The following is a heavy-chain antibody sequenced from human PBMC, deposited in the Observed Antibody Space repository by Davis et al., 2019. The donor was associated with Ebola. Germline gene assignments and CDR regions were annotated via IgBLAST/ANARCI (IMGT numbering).Heavy chain of an antibody. CDR3: ARHEYDFWSGNSLGLDY. CDR2: IDPSDSYT. D-gene: IGHD3-3*01. Sequence: GGSLRLSCKGSGYTFTSYWITWVRQMPGKGLEWMGRIDPSDSYTKYSPSFQGHVTISADKSISTAYLQWSSLKASDTAMYYCARHEYDFWSGNSLGLDYWGQGTLVTVSS. J-gene: IGHJ4*02. V-gene: IGHV5-10-1*01. CDR1: GYTFTSYW.